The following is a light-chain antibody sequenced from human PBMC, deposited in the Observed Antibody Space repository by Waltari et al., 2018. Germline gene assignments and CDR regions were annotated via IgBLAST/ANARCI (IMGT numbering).Light chain of an antibody. V-gene: IGKV3-20*01. CDR2: GAS. CDR3: QQYDGSILT. J-gene: IGKJ4*01. Sequence: IVLTQSPDTLPLSPGQRATLACKASQTINNNFLVWYQQKPGQAPRLLIHGASSRATGFPDRFSGSGSGTDFTLTISRLEPEDVAVYYCQQYDGSILTFGGGTKVEI. CDR1: QTINNNF.